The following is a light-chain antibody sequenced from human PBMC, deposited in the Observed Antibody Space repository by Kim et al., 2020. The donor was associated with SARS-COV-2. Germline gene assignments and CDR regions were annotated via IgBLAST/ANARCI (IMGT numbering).Light chain of an antibody. V-gene: IGKV1-5*03. CDR2: QAS. Sequence: DIQMTQSPSTLSAFIGDRVTITCRATQSISGWLAWYQQKPGKAPKLLIYQASGLESGVPSRFSGSGSGTEFTLTISSLQPDDFATYYCQQYDSYPRTFGQGTKLDIK. CDR1: QSISGW. J-gene: IGKJ1*01. CDR3: QQYDSYPRT.